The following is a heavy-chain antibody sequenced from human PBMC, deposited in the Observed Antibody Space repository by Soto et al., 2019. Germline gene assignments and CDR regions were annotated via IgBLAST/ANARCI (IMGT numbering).Heavy chain of an antibody. V-gene: IGHV4-59*01. D-gene: IGHD3-22*01. CDR1: GGSISSYY. CDR3: ARGGYYDRNFDY. J-gene: IGHJ4*02. CDR2: IYYSGST. Sequence: TSETLSLTCTVSGGSISSYYWSWIRQPPGKVLEWIGYIYYSGSTNYNPSLKSRVTISVDTSKNQFSLKLSSVTSADTAVYYCARGGYYDRNFDYWGQGTLVTVSS.